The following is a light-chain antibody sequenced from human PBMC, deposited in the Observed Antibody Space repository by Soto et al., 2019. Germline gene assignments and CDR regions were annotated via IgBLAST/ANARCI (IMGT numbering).Light chain of an antibody. CDR2: QAS. CDR3: RQHKDYPLT. V-gene: IGKV1-5*03. J-gene: IGKJ4*01. CDR1: QSVSSW. Sequence: DIQMTQSPSTLSASVGDRVTITCRASQSVSSWLAWYQQKPGKAPNLLIYQASNLESGVPSRFSGSGSGTELTLTISSLQPDDSATYYCRQHKDYPLTFGGGTKVEIK.